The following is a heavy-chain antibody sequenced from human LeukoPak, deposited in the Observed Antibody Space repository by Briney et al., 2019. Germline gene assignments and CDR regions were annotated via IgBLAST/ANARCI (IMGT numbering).Heavy chain of an antibody. CDR3: AKGGRMTVTTSSYYYMDV. Sequence: PGRSLRLSCAASGFTFDDYAMHWVRQAPGKGLEWVSGISWNSGSIGYADSVKGRFTISRDNAKNSLYLQMNGLRAEDTALYYCAKGGRMTVTTSSYYYMDVWGKGTTVTVSS. J-gene: IGHJ6*03. V-gene: IGHV3-9*01. CDR2: ISWNSGSI. D-gene: IGHD4-17*01. CDR1: GFTFDDYA.